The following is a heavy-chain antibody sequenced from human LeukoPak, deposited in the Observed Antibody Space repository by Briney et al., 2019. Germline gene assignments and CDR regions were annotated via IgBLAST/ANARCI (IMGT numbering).Heavy chain of an antibody. D-gene: IGHD3-3*01. CDR1: GLTFTGYY. V-gene: IGHV1-2*02. CDR2: INPNSGGT. CDR3: ARFPAGGVVIRKYYFDY. J-gene: IGHJ4*02. Sequence: GASVKVSCKASGLTFTGYYMHWVRQAPGQGLEWMGWINPNSGGTNYAQKFQGRVTMTRDTSISTAYMELSRLRYDDTAVFYCARFPAGGVVIRKYYFDYWGQGTLVTVSS.